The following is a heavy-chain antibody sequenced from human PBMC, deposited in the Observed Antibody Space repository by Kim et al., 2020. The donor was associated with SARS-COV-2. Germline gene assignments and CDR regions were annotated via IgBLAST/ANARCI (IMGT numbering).Heavy chain of an antibody. Sequence: GGSLRLSCAASGFTFDDYAMHWVRQAPGKGLEWVSGISWNSGSIGYADSVKGRFTISRDNAKNSLYLQMNSLRAEDTALYYCAKDLNHQYSSSWYQDYWG. CDR1: GFTFDDYA. CDR3: AKDLNHQYSSSWYQDY. D-gene: IGHD6-13*01. J-gene: IGHJ4*01. V-gene: IGHV3-9*01. CDR2: ISWNSGSI.